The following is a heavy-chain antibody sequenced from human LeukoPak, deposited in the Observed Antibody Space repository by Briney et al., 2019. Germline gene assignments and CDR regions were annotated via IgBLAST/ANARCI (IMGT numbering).Heavy chain of an antibody. Sequence: GGSLRLSCAASGFTFSSYSMNWVRQAPGKGLEWVSGISWNSGSIGYADSVKGRFTISRDNAKNSLYLQMNSLRAEDTALYYCAKVGGSSGWYEVGYYFDYWGQGTLVTVSS. CDR1: GFTFSSYS. V-gene: IGHV3-9*01. D-gene: IGHD6-19*01. CDR2: ISWNSGSI. CDR3: AKVGGSSGWYEVGYYFDY. J-gene: IGHJ4*02.